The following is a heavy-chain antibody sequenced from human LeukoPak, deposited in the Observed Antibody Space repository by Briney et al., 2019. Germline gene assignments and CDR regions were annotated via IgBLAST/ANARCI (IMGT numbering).Heavy chain of an antibody. J-gene: IGHJ4*02. CDR3: ARSGASSGWGAFDY. D-gene: IGHD6-19*01. CDR2: ISSSGSTI. Sequence: PGGSLRLSCAASGFTFSSYEMNWVRQAPGKGLEWVSYISSSGSTIYYADSVKGRFTISRDNAKNSLYLQMNSLRAEDTAVYYCARSGASSGWGAFDYWGQGTLVTVSS. CDR1: GFTFSSYE. V-gene: IGHV3-48*03.